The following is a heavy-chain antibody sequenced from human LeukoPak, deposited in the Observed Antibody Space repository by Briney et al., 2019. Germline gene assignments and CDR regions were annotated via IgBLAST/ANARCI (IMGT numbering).Heavy chain of an antibody. Sequence: PGGSLRLSCAASGFTFSSYSMNWVRQAPGKGLEWVSYISSSSSTICYADSVKGRFTISRDNAKNSLYLQMNSLRAEDTAVYYCASGFVHAPRRFYYYYGMDVWGQGTTVTVSS. J-gene: IGHJ6*02. D-gene: IGHD3-16*01. V-gene: IGHV3-48*01. CDR2: ISSSSSTI. CDR3: ASGFVHAPRRFYYYYGMDV. CDR1: GFTFSSYS.